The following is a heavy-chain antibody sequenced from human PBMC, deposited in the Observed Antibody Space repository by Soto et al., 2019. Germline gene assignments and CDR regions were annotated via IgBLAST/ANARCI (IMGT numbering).Heavy chain of an antibody. J-gene: IGHJ6*03. CDR3: ARSSIAVAGSNYYYYMDV. Sequence: QVQLVQSGAEVKKPGSSVKVSCKASGGTFSSYTISWVRQAPGQGLEWMGRIIPTLGIANYAQKFQGRVTITADKSTSTAYMELSSLRSEDTAVYYCARSSIAVAGSNYYYYMDVWGKGTTVTVSS. CDR1: GGTFSSYT. CDR2: IIPTLGIA. D-gene: IGHD6-19*01. V-gene: IGHV1-69*02.